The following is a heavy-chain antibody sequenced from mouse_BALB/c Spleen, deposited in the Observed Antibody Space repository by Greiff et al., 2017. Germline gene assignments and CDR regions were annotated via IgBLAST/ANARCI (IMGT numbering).Heavy chain of an antibody. CDR1: GYTFTDYY. J-gene: IGHJ3*01. Sequence: QLQLQQSGAELARPGASVKLSCKASGYTFTDYYINWVKQRTGQGLEWIGEIYPGSGNTYYNEKFKGKATLTADKSSSTAYMQLSSLTSEDSAVYFCARRGGNSWFAYWGQGTLVTVSA. V-gene: IGHV1-77*01. CDR2: IYPGSGNT. CDR3: ARRGGNSWFAY. D-gene: IGHD2-1*01.